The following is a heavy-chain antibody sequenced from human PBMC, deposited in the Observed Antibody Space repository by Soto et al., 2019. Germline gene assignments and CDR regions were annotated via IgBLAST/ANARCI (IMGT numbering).Heavy chain of an antibody. Sequence: GSLRLSCAASGFTFSSYAMSWVRQAPGKGLEWVSAISGSGGSTYYADSVKGRFTISRDNSKNTLYLQMNSLRAEDTAVYYCAKDHLVYCGGDCYSGEYFQHWGQGTLVTVSS. J-gene: IGHJ1*01. V-gene: IGHV3-23*01. CDR1: GFTFSSYA. CDR2: ISGSGGST. D-gene: IGHD2-21*02. CDR3: AKDHLVYCGGDCYSGEYFQH.